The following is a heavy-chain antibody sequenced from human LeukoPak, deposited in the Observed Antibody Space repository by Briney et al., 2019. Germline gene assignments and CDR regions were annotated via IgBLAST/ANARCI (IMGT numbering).Heavy chain of an antibody. D-gene: IGHD3-9*01. J-gene: IGHJ6*04. V-gene: IGHV1-69*13. CDR1: GGTFSSYA. CDR2: IVPIFGTA. CDR3: ATSPLYYDILTGKEMAV. Sequence: GASVKVSCKASGGTFSSYAISWVRQAPGQGLEWVGGIVPIFGTANYAQKFQGRVTITADESTSTAYMELSSLRSEDTAVYYCATSPLYYDILTGKEMAVRGKGTTVTVSS.